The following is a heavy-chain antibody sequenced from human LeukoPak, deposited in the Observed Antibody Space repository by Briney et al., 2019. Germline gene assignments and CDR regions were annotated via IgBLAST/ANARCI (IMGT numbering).Heavy chain of an antibody. CDR1: GGSFSGYY. CDR2: INHSGST. Sequence: KPSETLSLTCAVYGGSFSGYYWSWIRQPPGKGLEWIGEINHSGSTNYNPSLKSRVTISVDTSKNQFSLKPSSVTAADTAVYYCARSKRITMVRGVIFYFDYWGQGTLVTVSS. CDR3: ARSKRITMVRGVIFYFDY. J-gene: IGHJ4*02. D-gene: IGHD3-10*01. V-gene: IGHV4-34*01.